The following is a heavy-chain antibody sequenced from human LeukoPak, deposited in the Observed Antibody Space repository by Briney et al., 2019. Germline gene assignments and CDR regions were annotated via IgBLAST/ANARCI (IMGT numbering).Heavy chain of an antibody. D-gene: IGHD3-10*01. CDR3: AKVIYTSGSPDY. CDR2: ISGGGGSS. J-gene: IGHJ4*02. V-gene: IGHV3-23*01. Sequence: GGSLRLSCAASGFTFSSYAMSWVRQAPGKGLEWVSAISGGGGSSYYADSVKGRFTISRDNSRNTLYLQMNSLRAEDTAVYYCAKVIYTSGSPDYWGQGTLVTVSS. CDR1: GFTFSSYA.